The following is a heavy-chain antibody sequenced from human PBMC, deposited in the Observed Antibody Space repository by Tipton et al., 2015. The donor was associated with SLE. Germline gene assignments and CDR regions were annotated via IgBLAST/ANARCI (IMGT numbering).Heavy chain of an antibody. CDR2: IYYSGST. D-gene: IGHD6-13*01. CDR1: GGSISSYY. V-gene: IGHV4-59*12. CDR3: ASWYSSPRGYYGMDV. J-gene: IGHJ6*02. Sequence: TLSLTCTVSGGSISSYYWSWIRQPPGKGLEWIGYIYYSGSTNYNPSLKSRVTISVDTSKNQFSLKLSSVTAADTAVYYCASWYSSPRGYYGMDVWGQGTTVTVSS.